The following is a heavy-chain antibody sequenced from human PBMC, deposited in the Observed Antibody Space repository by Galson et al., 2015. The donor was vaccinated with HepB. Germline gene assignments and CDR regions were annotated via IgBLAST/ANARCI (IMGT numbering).Heavy chain of an antibody. J-gene: IGHJ6*02. Sequence: SLRLSCAASKFSFGDYAMSWVRQAPGKRLEWLSFISGSGISTYYANSVKGRFTISRDNSNDMLYLQMNSLRAEDTAVYYCAKDQNCTKSVCYTYFYNGMDVWGQGTTVTVSS. CDR2: ISGSGIST. CDR1: KFSFGDYA. CDR3: AKDQNCTKSVCYTYFYNGMDV. D-gene: IGHD2-8*01. V-gene: IGHV3-23*01.